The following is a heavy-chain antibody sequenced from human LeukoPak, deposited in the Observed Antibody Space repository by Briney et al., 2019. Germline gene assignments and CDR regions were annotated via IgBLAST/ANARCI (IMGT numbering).Heavy chain of an antibody. CDR1: GFTFDGYA. D-gene: IGHD6-19*01. CDR3: AKDRYSSGFDAFDI. J-gene: IGHJ3*02. V-gene: IGHV3-9*01. CDR2: IRWNSGGI. Sequence: GGSLRLSCAASGFTFDGYAMHWVRQAPGKGLEWVSGIRWNSGGIGYADSVKGRFTISRDNAKNSLYLQMNSLRPEDTALYYCAKDRYSSGFDAFDIWGQGTMVTVSS.